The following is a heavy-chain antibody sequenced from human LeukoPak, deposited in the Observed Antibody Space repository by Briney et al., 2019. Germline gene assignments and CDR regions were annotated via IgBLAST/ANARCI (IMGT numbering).Heavy chain of an antibody. D-gene: IGHD6-13*01. Sequence: GGSLRLSCAASGFTFSSYWMSWVRQAPGKGLEWVANIKQDGSEKYYVDSVKGRFTISRDNSKNTMFLEMNSLRPEDTALYYCAILGVAAAGTAYWGQGTLVTVSA. V-gene: IGHV3-7*01. CDR2: IKQDGSEK. CDR1: GFTFSSYW. CDR3: AILGVAAAGTAY. J-gene: IGHJ4*02.